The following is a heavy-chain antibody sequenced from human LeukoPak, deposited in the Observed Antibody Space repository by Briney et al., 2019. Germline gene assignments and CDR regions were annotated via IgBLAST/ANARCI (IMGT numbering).Heavy chain of an antibody. Sequence: SETLSLTCTVSGGSISSGGYYWGWIRQPPGKGLEWIGYIYYSGSTNYNPSLKSRVTISVDTSKNQFSLKLSSVTAADTAVYYCASGVWGAFDIWGQGTMVTVSS. CDR3: ASGVWGAFDI. CDR2: IYYSGST. CDR1: GGSISSGGYY. V-gene: IGHV4-61*08. D-gene: IGHD3-16*01. J-gene: IGHJ3*02.